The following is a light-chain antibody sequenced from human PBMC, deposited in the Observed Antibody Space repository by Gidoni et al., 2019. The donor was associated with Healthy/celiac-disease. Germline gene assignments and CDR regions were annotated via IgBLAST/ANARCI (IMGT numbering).Light chain of an antibody. J-gene: IGLJ2*01. CDR1: NIGSKN. Sequence: SYELTQPLSVSVALGQTARITCGGNNIGSKNVHWYQQKPGQAPVLVIYRDSNRPYGIPERFSGSNSGNTATLTISRAQAGDEADYYCQGGDSSTGGVFGGGTKLTVL. CDR3: QGGDSSTGGV. CDR2: RDS. V-gene: IGLV3-9*01.